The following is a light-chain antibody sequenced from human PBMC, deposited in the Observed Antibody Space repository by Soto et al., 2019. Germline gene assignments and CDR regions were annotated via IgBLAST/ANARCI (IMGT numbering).Light chain of an antibody. CDR3: QQYGSSPGT. CDR1: QSVSSSY. V-gene: IGKV3-20*01. CDR2: GAS. J-gene: IGKJ5*01. Sequence: EIVLTQSPGSLSLSPGERATLSCRASQSVSSSYLAWYQQKPGQAPRLLIYGASSRATGIPDRFSGSGSGTDFTLTIIRLEPEDFAGYYCQQYGSSPGTFGQGTRLDIK.